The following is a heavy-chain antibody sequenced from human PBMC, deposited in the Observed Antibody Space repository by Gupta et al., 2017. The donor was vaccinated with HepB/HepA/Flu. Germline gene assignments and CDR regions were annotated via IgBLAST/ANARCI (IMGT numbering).Heavy chain of an antibody. CDR3: AKRRGYHFDS. Sequence: QVQLVESGGGVVQPGSSLGLSCAASGFPFSTYDMHWVRQAPAKGLKWVALISVDGSYKHYADSVKGRLTISRDDSKTSLYLQINSLRAEDTAVYYCAKRRGYHFDSWGQGTLVTVSS. V-gene: IGHV3-30*18. J-gene: IGHJ4*02. CDR2: ISVDGSYK. CDR1: GFPFSTYD. D-gene: IGHD3-16*02.